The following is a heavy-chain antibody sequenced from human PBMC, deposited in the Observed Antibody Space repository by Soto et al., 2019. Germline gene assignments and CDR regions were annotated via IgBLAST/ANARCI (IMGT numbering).Heavy chain of an antibody. V-gene: IGHV4-4*07. CDR1: GGSISSYY. D-gene: IGHD3-3*01. CDR2: IYTSGST. J-gene: IGHJ4*02. CDR3: ARDSNAIFGRPEYYFDY. Sequence: QVQLQESGPGLVKPSETLSLTCTVSGGSISSYYWSWIGQPAGKGLEWIGRIYTSGSTNYNPSLKSRVTMSVDTSKHQFSLKLSSVTAADTAVYYCARDSNAIFGRPEYYFDYWGQGTLVTVCS.